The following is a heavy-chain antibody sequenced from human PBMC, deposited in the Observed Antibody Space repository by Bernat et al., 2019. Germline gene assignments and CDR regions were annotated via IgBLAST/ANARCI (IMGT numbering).Heavy chain of an antibody. CDR2: INPNSGGT. Sequence: YTFTGYYMHWVRQAPGQGLEWMGWINPNSGGTNYAQKFQGRVTMTRDTSISTAYMELSRLRSDATAVYYCAQDGSIAGLVARWELQDIDSWG. V-gene: IGHV1-2*02. CDR3: AQDGSIAGLVARWELQDIDS. CDR1: YTFTGYY. D-gene: IGHD1-26*01. J-gene: IGHJ5*01.